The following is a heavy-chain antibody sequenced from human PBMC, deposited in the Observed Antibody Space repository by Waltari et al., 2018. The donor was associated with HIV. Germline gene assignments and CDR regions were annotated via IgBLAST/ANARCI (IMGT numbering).Heavy chain of an antibody. CDR1: GYTFPRFY. CDR3: ARAGGDLDY. J-gene: IGHJ4*02. CDR2: INPNGGST. V-gene: IGHV1-46*01. D-gene: IGHD2-21*02. Sequence: QVQLVQSGPEVKMPGASVKISCKASGYTFPRFYMHWVQQAPGQGLEWMRIINPNGGSTTYAQNFQDRVTMTRDTSTSTVYMQLSSLRSEDTAVYYCARAGGDLDYWGQGTLVTVSS.